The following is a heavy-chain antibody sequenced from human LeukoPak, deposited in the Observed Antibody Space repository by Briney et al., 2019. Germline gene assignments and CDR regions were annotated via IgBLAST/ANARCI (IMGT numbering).Heavy chain of an antibody. V-gene: IGHV3-7*01. CDR2: IKQDGSEK. Sequence: PGGSLRLSCAASGFTFSTYWMSWVRQAPGKGLEWVANIKQDGSEKYYVDSVEGRFTISRDNAKNSLYLQMNSLRAEDTAVYYCAGGSYKYGFFDDWGQGTLVTVSS. D-gene: IGHD1-26*01. CDR1: GFTFSTYW. J-gene: IGHJ4*02. CDR3: AGGSYKYGFFDD.